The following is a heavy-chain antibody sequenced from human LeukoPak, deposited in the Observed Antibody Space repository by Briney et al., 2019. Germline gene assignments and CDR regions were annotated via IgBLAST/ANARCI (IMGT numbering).Heavy chain of an antibody. J-gene: IGHJ4*02. V-gene: IGHV3-53*01. Sequence: GGSLRLSCAASEFVVSNNYVSWVRQAPGKGLEWVSFIYGGGSTLYADSVKGRFSISRDNSKNTLYLQINSLRAEDTAVYYCARAAYDTNGFTANHDYWGQGTLVTVSS. D-gene: IGHD3-22*01. CDR3: ARAAYDTNGFTANHDY. CDR2: IYGGGST. CDR1: EFVVSNNY.